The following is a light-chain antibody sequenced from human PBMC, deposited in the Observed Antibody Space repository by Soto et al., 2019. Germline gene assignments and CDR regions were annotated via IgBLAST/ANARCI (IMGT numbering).Light chain of an antibody. J-gene: IGLJ2*01. CDR1: TGAVTSNLY. CDR2: GTS. V-gene: IGLV7-43*01. CDR3: LLYFGGARV. Sequence: QAVVTQEPSLTVSPGGTVTLTCASSTGAVTSNLYPNWLQQKPGQAPRALIYGTSKKHSWTPARFSGSLLGGKAALTLSGVQPEDEAEYYCLLYFGGARVFGGGTKLTVL.